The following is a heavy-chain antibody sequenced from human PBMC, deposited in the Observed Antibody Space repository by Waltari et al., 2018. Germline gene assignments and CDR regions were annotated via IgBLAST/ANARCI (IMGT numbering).Heavy chain of an antibody. D-gene: IGHD1-1*01. Sequence: EGQLVESGGGFVQPGGSLKVTCTASRFDFGAYSLNWARQAPGKALGWVSIMGTYSDTFYGDSVKGRFTTSRDNANNLLYLEMKSLREEDSGIYYCVRDHNWAFDLWGPGTMVTVSS. CDR2: IMGTYSDT. V-gene: IGHV3-48*02. CDR3: VRDHNWAFDL. J-gene: IGHJ3*01. CDR1: RFDFGAYS.